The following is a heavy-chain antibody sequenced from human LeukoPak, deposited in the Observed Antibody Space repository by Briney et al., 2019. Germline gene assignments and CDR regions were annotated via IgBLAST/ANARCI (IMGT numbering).Heavy chain of an antibody. V-gene: IGHV3-30*18. Sequence: PGRSLRLSCAASGFTFSSYGMHWVRQAPGKGLEWVAVISYDGSNKYYADSVKGRFTISRDNSKNTLYLQMNSLRAEDTAVYYCAKVIRPATVVTPVANWGQGTLVTVSS. J-gene: IGHJ4*02. CDR3: AKVIRPATVVTPVAN. D-gene: IGHD4-23*01. CDR1: GFTFSSYG. CDR2: ISYDGSNK.